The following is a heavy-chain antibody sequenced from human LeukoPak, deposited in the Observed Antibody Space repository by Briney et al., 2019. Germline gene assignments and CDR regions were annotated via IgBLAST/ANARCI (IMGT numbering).Heavy chain of an antibody. J-gene: IGHJ4*02. CDR3: SGSDSSSLG. D-gene: IGHD6-13*01. CDR2: ISYDGSNK. CDR1: GFTFSSYA. Sequence: GGSLRLSCAASGFTFSSYAMHWVRQAPGKGLEWVAVISYDGSNKYCADSVKGRFTISRDNSKNTLYLQMNSLRAEDTAVYYCSGSDSSSLGWGQGTLVTVSS. V-gene: IGHV3-30-3*01.